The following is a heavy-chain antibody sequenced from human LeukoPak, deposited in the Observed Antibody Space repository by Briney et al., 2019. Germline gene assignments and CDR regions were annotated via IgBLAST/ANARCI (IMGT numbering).Heavy chain of an antibody. CDR1: GYSISSGYY. Sequence: SETLSLTCTVSGYSISSGYYWGWIRQPPGKGLEWIGSIYHSGSTYYNPSLKSRVTISVDTSKNQFSLRLSSVTAADTAVYYCAREREFHYYMDVWGKGTTVTVSS. V-gene: IGHV4-38-2*02. D-gene: IGHD3-10*01. J-gene: IGHJ6*03. CDR2: IYHSGST. CDR3: AREREFHYYMDV.